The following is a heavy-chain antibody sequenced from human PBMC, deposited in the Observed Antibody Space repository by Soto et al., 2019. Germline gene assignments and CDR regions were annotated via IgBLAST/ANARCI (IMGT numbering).Heavy chain of an antibody. V-gene: IGHV3-21*01. J-gene: IGHJ4*02. CDR2: ISSSSSYI. CDR3: ARDGTLYSSSWTPDFEY. D-gene: IGHD6-13*01. CDR1: GFTFSSYS. Sequence: GGSLILSCAASGFTFSSYSMNWVRQAPGKGLEWVSSISSSSSYIYYADSVKGRFTISRDNAKNSLYLQMNSLRAEDTAVYYCARDGTLYSSSWTPDFEYWGQGTLVTVSS.